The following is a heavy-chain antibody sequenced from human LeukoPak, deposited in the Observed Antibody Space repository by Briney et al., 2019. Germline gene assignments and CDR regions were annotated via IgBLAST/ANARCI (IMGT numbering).Heavy chain of an antibody. CDR2: ISSSGSTI. D-gene: IGHD3-10*01. J-gene: IGHJ5*02. CDR3: TRDLDGSGSYNWFDP. V-gene: IGHV3-48*03. CDR1: GFTFSSYE. Sequence: PGGSLRLYCSASGFTFSSYEMNWVRQAPGKGLEWASYISSSGSTIYYADSVKGRFTISRDNAKHSLYLQMNSLRAEDTAVYYCTRDLDGSGSYNWFDPWGQGTLVTVSS.